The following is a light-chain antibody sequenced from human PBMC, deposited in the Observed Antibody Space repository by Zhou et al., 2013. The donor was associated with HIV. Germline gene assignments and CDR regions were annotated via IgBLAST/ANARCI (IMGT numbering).Light chain of an antibody. V-gene: IGKV3-11*01. CDR2: DAS. J-gene: IGKJ5*01. CDR1: QSVSSY. Sequence: EIVLTQSPATLSLSPGERATLSCRASQSVSSYLAWYQQKPGQAPRLFIYDASNRATGIPARFSGSGSGTDFTLTISSLEPEDFAVYYCQQRSNWPITFGQGTRLXI. CDR3: QQRSNWPIT.